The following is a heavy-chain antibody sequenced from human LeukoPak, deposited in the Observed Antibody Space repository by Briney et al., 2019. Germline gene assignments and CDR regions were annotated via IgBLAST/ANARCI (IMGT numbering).Heavy chain of an antibody. J-gene: IGHJ4*02. V-gene: IGHV3-21*01. CDR1: GFTFSAYT. CDR2: IKASDNYI. Sequence: GGSLRLSCAASGFTFSAYTMNWVRDAPGKGLEWVSSIKASDNYIYYAASVAGRFTISTDAAQNSLYLQMDSLRAEDTATYYCARSRSMSKNDKNLRYWGQGTLVTVSS. D-gene: IGHD1-26*01. CDR3: ARSRSMSKNDKNLRY.